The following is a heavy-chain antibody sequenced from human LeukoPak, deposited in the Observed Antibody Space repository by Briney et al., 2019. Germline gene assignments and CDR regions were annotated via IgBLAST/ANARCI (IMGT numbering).Heavy chain of an antibody. V-gene: IGHV3-23*01. CDR2: ISGSGGST. D-gene: IGHD5-18*01. J-gene: IGHJ5*02. CDR1: GFTFSDHY. Sequence: GGSLRLSCAASGFTFSDHYMDWVRQAPGKGLEWVSAISGSGGSTYYADSVKGRFTISRDNSKNTLYLQMNSLRAEDTAVYYCAKEVWLQPNWFDPWGQGTLVTVSS. CDR3: AKEVWLQPNWFDP.